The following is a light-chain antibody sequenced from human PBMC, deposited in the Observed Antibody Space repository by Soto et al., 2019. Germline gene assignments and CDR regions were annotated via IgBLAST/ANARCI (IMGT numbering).Light chain of an antibody. CDR2: EVT. CDR3: TSYTSSSTLV. V-gene: IGLV2-14*01. J-gene: IGLJ3*02. Sequence: QSALTQPASVSGSPGQSITISCTGTSSDVGGYSYVSWYQQYPGKAPKLMIYEVTYRPSGVSNRFSGSKSGNTASLTISGLQAEDEADYYCTSYTSSSTLVFGGGTKLTVL. CDR1: SSDVGGYSY.